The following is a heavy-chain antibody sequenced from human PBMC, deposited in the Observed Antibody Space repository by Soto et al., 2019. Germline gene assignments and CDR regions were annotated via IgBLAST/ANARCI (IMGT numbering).Heavy chain of an antibody. D-gene: IGHD3-22*01. Sequence: GGSLRLSCAASGFTFSNYEINWVRQAPGKGLEWISHISSSGSIIYYADSVKGRFTISRDNAKNSLYLQMNSLRGEDTAVYYCSGEGTVSISDYCAYDCGMDVWGQGTTVTVSS. CDR1: GFTFSNYE. V-gene: IGHV3-48*03. CDR3: SGEGTVSISDYCAYDCGMDV. CDR2: ISSSGSII. J-gene: IGHJ6*02.